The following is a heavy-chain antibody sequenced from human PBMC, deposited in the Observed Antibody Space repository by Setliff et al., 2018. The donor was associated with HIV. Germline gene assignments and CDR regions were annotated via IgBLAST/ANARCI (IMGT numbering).Heavy chain of an antibody. V-gene: IGHV1-24*01. CDR3: ARDLSTHWSGYSLGY. D-gene: IGHD3-3*01. CDR2: FDPQDGET. J-gene: IGHJ4*02. CDR1: GYTLSELS. Sequence: ASVKVSCKVYGYTLSELSIHWVRQAPGKGLEWMGYFDPQDGETVYAQKFQGRVTLTEDTSTGTAYMELSGLRSEDTALYYCARDLSTHWSGYSLGYWGQGTPVTVSS.